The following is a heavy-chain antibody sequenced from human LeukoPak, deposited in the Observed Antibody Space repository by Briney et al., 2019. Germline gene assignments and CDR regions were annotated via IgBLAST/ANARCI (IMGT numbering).Heavy chain of an antibody. D-gene: IGHD3-10*01. V-gene: IGHV4-4*07. CDR2: IYTSGST. CDR1: GGSISSYY. CDR3: ASGSPPLKWFGAPLTYYYYGMDV. Sequence: SETLSLTCTVSGGSISSYYWSWIRQPAGKGLEWIGRIYTSGSTNYNPSLKSRVTMSVDTSKNQFSLKLSSVTAADTAVYYCASGSPPLKWFGAPLTYYYYGMDVWGQGTTVTVSS. J-gene: IGHJ6*02.